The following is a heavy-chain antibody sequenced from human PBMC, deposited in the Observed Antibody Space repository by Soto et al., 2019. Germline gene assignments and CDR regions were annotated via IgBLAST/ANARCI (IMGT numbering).Heavy chain of an antibody. CDR2: ITGRGDIT. V-gene: IGHV3-23*01. CDR3: AKNSRDCTHAACYSD. D-gene: IGHD2-8*01. CDR1: GLTFSSYA. J-gene: IGHJ4*02. Sequence: GGSLRLSCAASGLTFSSYAMTWVRQAPGKGPEWVSVITGRGDITYYAESAKGRFTISRDNSKNTVYLQMDSLRAEDTAIYFCAKNSRDCTHAACYSDRAQGALVTVSS.